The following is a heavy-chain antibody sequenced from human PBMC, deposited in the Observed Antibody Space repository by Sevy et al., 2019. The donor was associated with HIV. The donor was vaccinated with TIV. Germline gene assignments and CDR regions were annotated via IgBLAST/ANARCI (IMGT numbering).Heavy chain of an antibody. V-gene: IGHV4-59*08. CDR2: IYYSGST. CDR1: GASISNYY. Sequence: SETLSLTCSVSGASISNYYWSWIRQPPGKGLEWIGYIYYSGSTNNNPSLKSRVTISVDTSKNQFSLKLSSVTAADTALYYCARHPGALGLIDYWGQGTLVTVSS. D-gene: IGHD7-27*01. CDR3: ARHPGALGLIDY. J-gene: IGHJ4*02.